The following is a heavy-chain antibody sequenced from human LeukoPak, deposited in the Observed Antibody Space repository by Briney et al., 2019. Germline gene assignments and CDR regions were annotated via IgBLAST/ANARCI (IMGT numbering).Heavy chain of an antibody. CDR3: ASHADYDFWSGYYSYNWFDP. CDR1: GGTFSSYA. D-gene: IGHD3-3*01. CDR2: IIPSFGTA. V-gene: IGHV1-69*05. Sequence: GASVKVSCKASGGTFSSYAISWVRQAPGQGLEWMGRIIPSFGTANYAQKFQGRVTITTDESTSTAYMELSSLRSEDTAVYYCASHADYDFWSGYYSYNWFDPWGQGTLVTVSS. J-gene: IGHJ5*02.